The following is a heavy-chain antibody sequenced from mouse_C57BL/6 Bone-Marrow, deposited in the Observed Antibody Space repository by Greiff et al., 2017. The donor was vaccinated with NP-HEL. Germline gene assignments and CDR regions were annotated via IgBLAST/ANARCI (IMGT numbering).Heavy chain of an antibody. CDR1: GFSLTSYG. CDR2: IWGVGST. D-gene: IGHD4-1*01. V-gene: IGHV2-6*01. Sequence: VMLVESGPGLVAPSQSLSITCTVSGFSLTSYGVDWVRQSPGKGLEWLGVIWGVGSTNYNSALKSRLSISKDNSKSQVFLKMNSLQTDDTAMYYCASDSGTGMDYWGQGTSVTVSS. CDR3: ASDSGTGMDY. J-gene: IGHJ4*01.